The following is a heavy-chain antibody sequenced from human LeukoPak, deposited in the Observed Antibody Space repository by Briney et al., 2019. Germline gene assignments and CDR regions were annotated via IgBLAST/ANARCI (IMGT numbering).Heavy chain of an antibody. D-gene: IGHD3-3*01. J-gene: IGHJ4*02. Sequence: PGGSLRLSCAASGFTFSSYAMRWVRQAPGKGLEWVSAISGSGGSTYYADSVKGRFTISRDNSKNTLYLQMNSLRAEDTAVYYCAKAVERITIFGVVISYFDYWGPGTLVTVSS. CDR2: ISGSGGST. V-gene: IGHV3-23*01. CDR3: AKAVERITIFGVVISYFDY. CDR1: GFTFSSYA.